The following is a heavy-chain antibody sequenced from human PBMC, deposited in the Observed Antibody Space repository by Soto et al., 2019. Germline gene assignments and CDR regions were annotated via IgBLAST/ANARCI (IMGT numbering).Heavy chain of an antibody. CDR1: GYTFTNYH. D-gene: IGHD6-6*01. CDR2: ISPYNGNT. CDR3: ARDTMSSSIGAFDI. Sequence: ASVKVSCKASGYTFTNYHIDWVRQAPGQGLEWMGFISPYNGNTNYAQNLQGRVTMTTDRSTSTAYVELRSLRSDDTAVYYCARDTMSSSIGAFDIWGQGTMVTVSS. V-gene: IGHV1-18*01. J-gene: IGHJ3*02.